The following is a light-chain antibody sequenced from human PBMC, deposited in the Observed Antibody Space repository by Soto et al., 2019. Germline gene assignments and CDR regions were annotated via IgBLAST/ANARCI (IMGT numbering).Light chain of an antibody. J-gene: IGLJ1*01. V-gene: IGLV2-8*01. Sequence: QSVLTQPPSASGSPGQSVTISCTGTSSYVGNYNYVSWYQQHPGKAPKLMIYEVFKRPSGVPDRFSGSKSGNTASLTVSGLQAEYEADYYCSSYAGSNNYVFVTGTKVTVL. CDR2: EVF. CDR3: SSYAGSNNYV. CDR1: SSYVGNYNY.